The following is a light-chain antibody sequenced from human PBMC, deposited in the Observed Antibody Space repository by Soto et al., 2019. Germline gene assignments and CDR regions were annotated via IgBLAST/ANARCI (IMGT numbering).Light chain of an antibody. Sequence: QSALTQPASVSGSPGQSITISCTGTSSDVGAYDFVSWYQHYPGKAPKLVTFDVTHRPPGISDRFSGSKSANTASLTISGLQAEDEAFYCCSSYTTRSTLVFGGGTQLTVL. CDR1: SSDVGAYDF. J-gene: IGLJ2*01. CDR3: SSYTTRSTLV. V-gene: IGLV2-14*01. CDR2: DVT.